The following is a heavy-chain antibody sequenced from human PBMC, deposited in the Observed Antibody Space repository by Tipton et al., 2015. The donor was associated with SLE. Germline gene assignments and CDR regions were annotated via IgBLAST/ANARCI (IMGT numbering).Heavy chain of an antibody. J-gene: IGHJ3*02. V-gene: IGHV3-53*01. CDR2: IYSGGST. CDR1: GFTFSSYW. Sequence: GSLRLSCAASGFTFSSYWMSWVRQAPGKGLEWVLVIYSGGSTYYADSVKGRFTISRDNSKNTLYLQINSLRAEDTAVYYCARLRITMVQGVPDAFDIWGQGTMVTVSS. CDR3: ARLRITMVQGVPDAFDI. D-gene: IGHD3-10*01.